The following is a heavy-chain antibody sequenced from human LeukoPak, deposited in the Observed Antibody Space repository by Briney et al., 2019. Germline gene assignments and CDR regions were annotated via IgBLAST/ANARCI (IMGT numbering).Heavy chain of an antibody. CDR2: IYSNGNT. D-gene: IGHD2-15*01. CDR3: ASFYCSGGSCYQYYYYYMDV. CDR1: GGSISNYY. V-gene: IGHV4-59*08. J-gene: IGHJ6*03. Sequence: SETLSLTCTVSGGSISNYYWTWIRQTPGKGLEWIGYIYSNGNTKYNPSLKSRVTISVDTSKNQFSLKLSSVTAADTAVYYCASFYCSGGSCYQYYYYYMDVWGKGTTVTISS.